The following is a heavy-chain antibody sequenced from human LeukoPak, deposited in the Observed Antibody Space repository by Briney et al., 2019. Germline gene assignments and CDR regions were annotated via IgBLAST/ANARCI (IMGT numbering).Heavy chain of an antibody. J-gene: IGHJ4*02. CDR3: ARRFWSGYYRHYFDY. V-gene: IGHV1-69*13. Sequence: SVKVSCKASGGTFSSYAISWVRQAPGQGLEWMGGIIPIFGTANYAQKFQGRVTITADESTSTAYMGLSSLRSEDTAVYYCARRFWSGYYRHYFDYWGQGTLVTVSS. D-gene: IGHD3-3*01. CDR1: GGTFSSYA. CDR2: IIPIFGTA.